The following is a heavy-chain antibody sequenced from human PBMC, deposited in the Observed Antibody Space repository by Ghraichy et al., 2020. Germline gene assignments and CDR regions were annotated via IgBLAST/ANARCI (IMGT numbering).Heavy chain of an antibody. CDR1: GGSISSYY. D-gene: IGHD3-10*01. Sequence: ESLNISCTVSGGSISSYYWSWIRQPPGKGLEWIGYIYYSGSTNYNPSLKSRVTISVDTSKNQFSLKLSSVTAADTAVYYCAGASITSSYDYWGQGTLVTVSS. J-gene: IGHJ4*02. CDR2: IYYSGST. CDR3: AGASITSSYDY. V-gene: IGHV4-59*01.